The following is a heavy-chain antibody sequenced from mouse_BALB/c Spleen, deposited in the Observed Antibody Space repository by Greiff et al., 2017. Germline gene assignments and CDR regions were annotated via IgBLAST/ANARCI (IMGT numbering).Heavy chain of an antibody. D-gene: IGHD2-4*01. CDR3: AREDMITTTGMDD. J-gene: IGHJ4*01. CDR2: IWGDGST. V-gene: IGHV2-6-7*01. Sequence: VQLVESGPGLVAPSQSLSITCTVSGFSLTGYGVNWVRQPPGKGLEWLGIIWGDGSTDYNSALKSRLSISKDNSKSQVFLKMNSLQTDDTARYYCAREDMITTTGMDDWGQGTSVTVSS. CDR1: GFSLTGYG.